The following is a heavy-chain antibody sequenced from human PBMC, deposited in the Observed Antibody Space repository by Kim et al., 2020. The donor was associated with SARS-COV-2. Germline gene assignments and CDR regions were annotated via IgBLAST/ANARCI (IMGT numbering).Heavy chain of an antibody. CDR3: ARVYRPYYYYGMDV. D-gene: IGHD1-26*01. V-gene: IGHV3-30*04. J-gene: IGHJ6*02. Sequence: GGSLRLSCAASGFTFSSYAMHWVRQAPGKGLEWVAVISYDGSNKYYADSVKGRFTISRDNSKNTLYLQMNSLRAEDTAVYYCARVYRPYYYYGMDVWGQG. CDR1: GFTFSSYA. CDR2: ISYDGSNK.